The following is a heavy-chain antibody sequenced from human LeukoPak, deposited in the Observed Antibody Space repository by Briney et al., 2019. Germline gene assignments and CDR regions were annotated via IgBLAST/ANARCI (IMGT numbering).Heavy chain of an antibody. V-gene: IGHV6-1*01. Sequence: SQTLSLTCAISGDSVSSNSTAWNWIRQSPSRGLEWLGRTYYRSKWYNDYTLSVKSRISINPDTSKNQFSLQLNSVTPEDTAVYHCTRGPGGRFDSWGQGTLVTVSS. CDR1: GDSVSSNSTA. CDR2: TYYRSKWYN. J-gene: IGHJ4*02. D-gene: IGHD2-8*02. CDR3: TRGPGGRFDS.